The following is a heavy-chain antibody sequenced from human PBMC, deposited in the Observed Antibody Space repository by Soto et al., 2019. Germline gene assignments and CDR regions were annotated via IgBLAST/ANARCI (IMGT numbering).Heavy chain of an antibody. J-gene: IGHJ4*02. CDR3: ALDRGGYYHFDH. V-gene: IGHV4-31*03. Sequence: PSETLSLTCSVSGSSISSSVYYCTWFRQHPGKGLERIGYVYYSGSTYYNPSLKSRVTISVDTSRNQFSLNLRSVTAADTAVYYCALDRGGYYHFDHWGQGTLVTVSS. CDR1: GSSISSSVYY. D-gene: IGHD3-22*01. CDR2: VYYSGST.